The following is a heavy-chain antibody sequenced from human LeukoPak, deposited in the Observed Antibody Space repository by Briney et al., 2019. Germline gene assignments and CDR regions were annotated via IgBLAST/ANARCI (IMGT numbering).Heavy chain of an antibody. D-gene: IGHD3-9*01. Sequence: ASVKVSCKASGYTFTGYYMHWVRQAPGQGLEWMGWINPNSGGTNYAQKLQGRVTMTTDTSTSTAYMELRSLRSDDTAVYYCARVPRRYDILTGYYGGTSFDYWGQGTLVTVSS. J-gene: IGHJ4*02. V-gene: IGHV1-2*02. CDR3: ARVPRRYDILTGYYGGTSFDY. CDR1: GYTFTGYY. CDR2: INPNSGGT.